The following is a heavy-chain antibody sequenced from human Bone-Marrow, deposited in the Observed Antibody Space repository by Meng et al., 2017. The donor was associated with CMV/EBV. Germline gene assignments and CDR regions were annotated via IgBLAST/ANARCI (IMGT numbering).Heavy chain of an antibody. V-gene: IGHV4-59*01. Sequence: SETLSLTCNVSGGSIRNYYWTWIRQPPGRGLEYIGYIYTVGSSDYNPSLKSRVTISVDTSKNQFSLKLSSVTAADTAVYYCARDLGGSYPNWGQGTLVTVSS. CDR3: ARDLGGSYPN. J-gene: IGHJ4*02. D-gene: IGHD1-26*01. CDR2: IYTVGSS. CDR1: GGSIRNYY.